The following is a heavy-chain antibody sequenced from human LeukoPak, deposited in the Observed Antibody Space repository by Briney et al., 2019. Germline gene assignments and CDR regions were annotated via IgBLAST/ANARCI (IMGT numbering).Heavy chain of an antibody. CDR2: INGDGSSP. Sequence: GGSLRLSCTASGFTFSNYWMQWVRQVPGRGRVWGSRINGDGSSPSYADSVQGRFTISRDNPKNTLYLQMHNLRAEDTAVYYCARETSGSFPYWGQGTLVTVSS. CDR3: ARETSGSFPY. CDR1: GFTFSNYW. J-gene: IGHJ4*02. V-gene: IGHV3-74*01. D-gene: IGHD2-15*01.